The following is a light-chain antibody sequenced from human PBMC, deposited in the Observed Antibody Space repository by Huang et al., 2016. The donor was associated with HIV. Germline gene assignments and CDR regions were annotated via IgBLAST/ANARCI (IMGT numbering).Light chain of an antibody. Sequence: IQMTQSPSTLSASVGYRVTVTCRASESIGSWLAWYQQKPGKTPKLLLYKASNSTSDVPYRFSGSGSGTQFSLIISSLQPDDFATYYCQQYSTSMYSFGQGTKVEIK. V-gene: IGKV1-5*03. CDR2: KAS. CDR3: QQYSTSMYS. J-gene: IGKJ2*01. CDR1: ESIGSW.